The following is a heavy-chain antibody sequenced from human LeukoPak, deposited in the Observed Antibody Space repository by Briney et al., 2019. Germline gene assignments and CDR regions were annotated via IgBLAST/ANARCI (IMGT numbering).Heavy chain of an antibody. CDR3: ARDGGSGSYYIDY. V-gene: IGHV3-11*01. Sequence: PGGSLRLSCAASGFTFSDYYMSWIRQAPGKGLEWVSYISPGGSTIYYADSVKGRFTISRDDAKNSLYLQMNSLRAEDTALYYCARDGGSGSYYIDYWGRGTLVTVSS. CDR2: ISPGGSTI. D-gene: IGHD3-10*01. CDR1: GFTFSDYY. J-gene: IGHJ4*02.